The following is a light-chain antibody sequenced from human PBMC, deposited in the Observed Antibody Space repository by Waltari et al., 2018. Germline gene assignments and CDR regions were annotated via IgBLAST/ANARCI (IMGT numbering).Light chain of an antibody. J-gene: IGKJ3*01. CDR2: DAS. CDR1: QGIRSA. CDR3: QQYINYPFT. Sequence: AIQLTQSPSSLSASLGDRVTITCRASQGIRSALAWYQQRPGKPPQFLIYDASTLHSGVPSRFSGSGYGTDFSLTINSLQPEDFATYYCQQYINYPFTFGPGTKVDFK. V-gene: IGKV1D-13*01.